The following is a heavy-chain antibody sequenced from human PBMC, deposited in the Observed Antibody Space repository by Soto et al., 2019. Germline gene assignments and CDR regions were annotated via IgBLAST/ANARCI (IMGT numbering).Heavy chain of an antibody. J-gene: IGHJ6*03. CDR3: AMRSTEGAYYYMDV. D-gene: IGHD2-2*01. CDR1: GFTFSSYY. V-gene: IGHV1-46*03. Sequence: ASVKVSCTASGFTFSSYYRHWVRQAPGQGLEWMGIINPSGGTTTYAQNFQDRVTMTRDTSTSTVYMELSSLRSEDTAVYFCAMRSTEGAYYYMDVWGKGTTVTVSS. CDR2: INPSGGTT.